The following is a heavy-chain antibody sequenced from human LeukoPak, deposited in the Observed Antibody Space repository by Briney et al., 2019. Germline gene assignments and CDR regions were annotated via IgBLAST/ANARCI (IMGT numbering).Heavy chain of an antibody. CDR2: INHSGST. V-gene: IGHV4-34*01. CDR1: GGSFSGYY. CDR3: ARVSGYDHDY. D-gene: IGHD5-12*01. J-gene: IGHJ4*02. Sequence: PSETLSLTCAVYGGSFSGYYWSWIRQPPGKGLEWIGEINHSGSTNYNPSLKSRVTISVDTSKNQFSLKLSSVTAADTAVYYCARVSGYDHDYWGQGTLVTVSS.